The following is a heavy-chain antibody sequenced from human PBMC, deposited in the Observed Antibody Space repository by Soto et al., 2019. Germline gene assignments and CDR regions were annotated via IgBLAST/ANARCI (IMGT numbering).Heavy chain of an antibody. CDR3: ARDIVVVPAADRAEQGPRYYYYYGMDV. D-gene: IGHD2-2*01. Sequence: PSETLSLTCTVSGGSISSYYWSWIRQPPGKGLEWIGYIYYSGSTNYNPSLKSRVTISVDTSKNQFSLKLSSVTAADTAVYYCARDIVVVPAADRAEQGPRYYYYYGMDVWGQGTTVTVSS. V-gene: IGHV4-59*01. CDR2: IYYSGST. CDR1: GGSISSYY. J-gene: IGHJ6*02.